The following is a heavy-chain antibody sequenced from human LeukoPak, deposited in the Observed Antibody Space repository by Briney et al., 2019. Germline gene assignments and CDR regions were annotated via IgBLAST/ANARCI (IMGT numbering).Heavy chain of an antibody. J-gene: IGHJ4*02. D-gene: IGHD3-22*01. Sequence: GGSLRLSCAASGLTFSDYYMSWIRQAPGKGLEWVSYISSSGTTIYYADSVKGRFTISRDNAENSLYLQMNSLRAEDTAVYFCARWDSSGCLDYWGQGTLVTVSS. CDR3: ARWDSSGCLDY. V-gene: IGHV3-11*01. CDR1: GLTFSDYY. CDR2: ISSSGTTI.